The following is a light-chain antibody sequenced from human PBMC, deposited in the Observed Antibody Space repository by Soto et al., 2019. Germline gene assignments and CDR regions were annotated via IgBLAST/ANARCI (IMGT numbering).Light chain of an antibody. Sequence: EIVLTQSPGTLSLSPGDRATLSCRASQSINGNYLHWYQQKPGQAPRLLIFSTSSRATGIPDRFIGGGSGTDFTLTISRLEPEDFAVYYCQQCGSLPGTFGQGTKVESK. J-gene: IGKJ1*01. CDR1: QSINGNY. CDR3: QQCGSLPGT. CDR2: STS. V-gene: IGKV3-20*01.